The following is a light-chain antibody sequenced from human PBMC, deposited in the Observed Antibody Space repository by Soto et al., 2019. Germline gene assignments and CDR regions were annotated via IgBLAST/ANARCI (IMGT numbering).Light chain of an antibody. J-gene: IGKJ4*01. V-gene: IGKV1-12*01. CDR1: QGISNW. Sequence: DIQMTQSPSPVSASVGDRVSITCRASQGISNWLAWYQQKPGRAPKLLIYTGSSLQSGVPSTFSGTRSWTDFTLTISSLQPEDVATYYCQQANSFPLTFGGETKVEIK. CDR3: QQANSFPLT. CDR2: TGS.